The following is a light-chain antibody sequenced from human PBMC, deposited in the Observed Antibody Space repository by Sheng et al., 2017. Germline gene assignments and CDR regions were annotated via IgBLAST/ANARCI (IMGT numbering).Light chain of an antibody. CDR1: QSVLYSSNNQNY. CDR3: QQYYSTPWT. V-gene: IGKV4-1*01. Sequence: DIVMTQSPDSLAVSLGERATINCKSSQSVLYSSNNQNYLAWYQQKPGQSPKLLLYWASTRESGVPDRFSGSGSGTDFTLTISSLQAEDVAVYYCQQYYSTPWTFGQGTKVEVK. J-gene: IGKJ1*01. CDR2: WAS.